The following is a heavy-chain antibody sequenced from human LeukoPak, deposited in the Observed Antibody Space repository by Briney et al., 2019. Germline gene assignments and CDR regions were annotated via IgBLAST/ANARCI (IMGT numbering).Heavy chain of an antibody. J-gene: IGHJ4*02. Sequence: GGSLRLSCAASGFTFSNYDMHWVRQAPGKGLEWVAVICYDGINNYYADSVKGRFSISRDNSKNALYLQMNSLSAEGTAVYFCARDYSRNSFDYWGQGTLVTVSS. D-gene: IGHD6-13*01. CDR3: ARDYSRNSFDY. CDR2: ICYDGINN. V-gene: IGHV3-33*01. CDR1: GFTFSNYD.